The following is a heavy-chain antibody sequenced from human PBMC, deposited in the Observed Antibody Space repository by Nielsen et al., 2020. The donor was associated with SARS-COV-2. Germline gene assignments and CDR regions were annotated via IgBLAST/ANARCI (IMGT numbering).Heavy chain of an antibody. V-gene: IGHV3-30*14. J-gene: IGHJ6*02. CDR3: ARDLYYYGMDV. Sequence: GGSLRLSCAASGFTFNTYALHWVRQAPGKGLEWVAIVSYDGTTKYNADSVKGRFTISRDNSKNTLYLQMNSLRAEDTAVYYCARDLYYYGMDVWGQGTTVTVSS. CDR2: VSYDGTTK. CDR1: GFTFNTYA.